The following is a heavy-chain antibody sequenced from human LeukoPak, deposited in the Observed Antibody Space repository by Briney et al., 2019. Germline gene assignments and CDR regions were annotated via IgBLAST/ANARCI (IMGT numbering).Heavy chain of an antibody. Sequence: SETLSLTCTVSGGSISSYYWSWIRQPPGKGLEWIGYIYYSGSTNYNPSLKSRVTISVDTPKNQFSLKLSSVTAADTAVYYCTTLDGYNLGLSYWGQGTLVTVSS. D-gene: IGHD5-24*01. V-gene: IGHV4-59*08. CDR2: IYYSGST. CDR1: GGSISSYY. CDR3: TTLDGYNLGLSY. J-gene: IGHJ4*02.